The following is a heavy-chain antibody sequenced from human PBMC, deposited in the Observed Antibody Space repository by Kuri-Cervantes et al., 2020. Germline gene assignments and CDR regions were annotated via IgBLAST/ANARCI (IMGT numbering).Heavy chain of an antibody. CDR2: ISSSSSTI. D-gene: IGHD1-14*01. Sequence: GGSLRLSCAASGFTFSSYSMNWVRQAPGKGLEWVSYISSSSSTIYYADSVKGRFTISRDNSKNTLYLQMNSLRAEDTAVYYCAKDPRTSNWFDPWGQGTRVTVSS. V-gene: IGHV3-48*01. CDR1: GFTFSSYS. CDR3: AKDPRTSNWFDP. J-gene: IGHJ5*02.